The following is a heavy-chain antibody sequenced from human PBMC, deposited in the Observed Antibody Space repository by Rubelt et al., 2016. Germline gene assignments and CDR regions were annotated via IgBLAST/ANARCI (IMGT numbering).Heavy chain of an antibody. CDR3: ASIVVTDAFDI. V-gene: IGHV3-30*03. CDR2: ISYDGSNK. J-gene: IGHJ3*02. CDR1: GFTFSSYG. Sequence: QPGRSLRLSCAASGFTFSSYGMHWVRQAPGKGLEWVAVISYDGSNKYYADSVKGRFTISRDNSKNTLYLQMNSLRAEDTAVYYCASIVVTDAFDIWGQGTMVTVSS. D-gene: IGHD3-22*01.